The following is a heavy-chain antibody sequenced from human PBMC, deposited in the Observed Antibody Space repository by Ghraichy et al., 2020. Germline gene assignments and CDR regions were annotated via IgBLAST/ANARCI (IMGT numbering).Heavy chain of an antibody. Sequence: ASVKVSCKASGYTFTGYYMHWVRQAPGQGLEWMGWINPNSGGTNYAQKFQGRVTMTRDTSISTAYMELSRLRSDDTAVYYCARDITTMRRNGWFDPWGQGTLVTVSS. J-gene: IGHJ5*02. CDR1: GYTFTGYY. CDR3: ARDITTMRRNGWFDP. D-gene: IGHD3-22*01. V-gene: IGHV1-2*02. CDR2: INPNSGGT.